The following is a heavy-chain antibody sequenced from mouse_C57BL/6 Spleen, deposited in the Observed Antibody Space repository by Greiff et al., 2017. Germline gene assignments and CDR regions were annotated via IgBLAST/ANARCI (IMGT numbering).Heavy chain of an antibody. CDR1: GYSITSGYY. CDR3: AREDGSSYGGFDY. CDR2: ISYDGSN. J-gene: IGHJ2*01. V-gene: IGHV3-6*01. Sequence: ESGPGLVKPSQSLSLTCSVTGYSITSGYYWNWIRQFPGNKLEWMGYISYDGSNNYNPSLKNRISITRDTSKNQFFLKLNSVTTEDTATYYCAREDGSSYGGFDYWGQGTTLTVSS. D-gene: IGHD1-1*01.